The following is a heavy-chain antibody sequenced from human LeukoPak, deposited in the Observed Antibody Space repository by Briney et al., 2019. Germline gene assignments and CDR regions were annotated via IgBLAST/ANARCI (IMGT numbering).Heavy chain of an antibody. D-gene: IGHD2-15*01. J-gene: IGHJ5*02. Sequence: AETLSLTCTVSGCSVSIGSYDWRWIRQPPGKGLEWIGYIYYSGSTNYNPSVKSRLNISVDTSKNPFSLKLRSVTGADTAVYYCARVGGSAWFDPWGKGTLVTVS. CDR3: ARVGGSAWFDP. CDR2: IYYSGST. CDR1: GCSVSIGSYD. V-gene: IGHV4-61*01.